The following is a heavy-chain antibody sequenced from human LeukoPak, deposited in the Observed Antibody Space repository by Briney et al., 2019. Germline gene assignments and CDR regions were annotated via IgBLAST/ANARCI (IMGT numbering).Heavy chain of an antibody. CDR1: GFTFSDYY. J-gene: IGHJ4*02. D-gene: IGHD5-18*01. CDR2: ISSSSSTT. CDR3: AIIFVDTAKLVHDY. V-gene: IGHV3-11*04. Sequence: GGSLRLSCAVSGFTFSDYYMSWVRQAPGKGREWVSYISSSSSTTYYADSVKGRFTISRDNAKNSLYLQMNSLRAEDTAVYYCAIIFVDTAKLVHDYWGQGTLVTVSS.